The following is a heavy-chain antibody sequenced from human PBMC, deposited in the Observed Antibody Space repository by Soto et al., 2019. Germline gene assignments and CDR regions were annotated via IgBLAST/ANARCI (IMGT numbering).Heavy chain of an antibody. D-gene: IGHD3-10*01. Sequence: LRLSCAASGFTVTAHYVAWVRQAPGRGLEWVSLIYSGGGKYYADSVKGRFTISRDTSEKTFYLQMNSLRSEDTAVYYCARSDPAYAYGLNVWGQGTTVTVSS. J-gene: IGHJ6*02. CDR3: ARSDPAYAYGLNV. V-gene: IGHV3-53*01. CDR2: IYSGGGK. CDR1: GFTVTAHY.